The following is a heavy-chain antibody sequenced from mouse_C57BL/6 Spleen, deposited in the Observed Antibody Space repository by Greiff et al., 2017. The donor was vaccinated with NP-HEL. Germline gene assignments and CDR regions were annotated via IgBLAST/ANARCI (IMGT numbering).Heavy chain of an antibody. Sequence: EVKLEESGGGLVKPGGSLKLSCAASGFTFSDYGMHWVRQAPEKGLEWVAYISSGSSTIYYADTVKGRFTISRDNAKNTLFLQMTSLRSEDTAMYYCANLFRAYWGQGTLVTVSA. D-gene: IGHD1-1*01. CDR1: GFTFSDYG. V-gene: IGHV5-17*01. J-gene: IGHJ3*01. CDR2: ISSGSSTI. CDR3: ANLFRAY.